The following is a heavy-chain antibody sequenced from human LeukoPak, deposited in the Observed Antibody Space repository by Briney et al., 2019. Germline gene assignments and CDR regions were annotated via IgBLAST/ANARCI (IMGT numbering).Heavy chain of an antibody. CDR1: GGSFSGYY. CDR2: INHSGST. D-gene: IGHD2-2*02. J-gene: IGHJ3*02. CDR3: ARGLYCSSTSCYNAFDI. V-gene: IGHV4-34*01. Sequence: SETLSLTCAVDGGSFSGYYWSSIRQPPGKGLEWIGEINHSGSTNYNPSPKSRATISVDTSKNQFSLKLSSVTAADTAVYYCARGLYCSSTSCYNAFDIWGQGTMVTVSS.